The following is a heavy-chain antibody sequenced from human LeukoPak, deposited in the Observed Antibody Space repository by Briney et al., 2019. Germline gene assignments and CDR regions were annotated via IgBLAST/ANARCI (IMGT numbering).Heavy chain of an antibody. J-gene: IGHJ4*02. V-gene: IGHV1-8*01. CDR3: ARLSETPVYYYSSGYYYLDS. CDR1: GYTFISHD. Sequence: ASVKVSCKASGYTFISHDINWVRQATGQRLEWMGWMNPNTGATGYAQNFQGRVTMTRDTSISTAYMELNSLRSEDTAVYYCARLSETPVYYYSSGYYYLDSWGQGTQVTVSS. CDR2: MNPNTGAT. D-gene: IGHD3-22*01.